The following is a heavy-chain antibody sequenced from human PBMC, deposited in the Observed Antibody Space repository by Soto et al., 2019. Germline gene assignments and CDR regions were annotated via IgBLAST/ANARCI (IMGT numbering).Heavy chain of an antibody. V-gene: IGHV1-46*01. CDR2: INPSGGST. J-gene: IGHJ6*02. CDR1: GYTFTSYY. D-gene: IGHD3-22*01. CDR3: ARAWGSDSSGYDYGMDV. Sequence: ASVKVSGKASGYTFTSYYMHWVRQAPGQGLEWMGIINPSGGSTSYAQKFQGRVTMTRDTSTSTVYMQLSSLRAEDTALYYCARAWGSDSSGYDYGMDVWGQGTTVTV.